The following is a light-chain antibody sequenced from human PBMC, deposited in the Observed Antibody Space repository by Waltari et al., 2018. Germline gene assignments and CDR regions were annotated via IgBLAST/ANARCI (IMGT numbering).Light chain of an antibody. J-gene: IGLJ3*02. Sequence: SSELTQDPAVSVALGQTIRFTCQGDSLRTSYASWYQVKSGQAPILVIYGKDKRPSGFPDRISGYSSGTTSSLTITGAQAEDEADYYCSSRNGRANEVVFAGGTKVTVL. V-gene: IGLV3-19*01. CDR3: SSRNGRANEVV. CDR2: GKD. CDR1: SLRTSY.